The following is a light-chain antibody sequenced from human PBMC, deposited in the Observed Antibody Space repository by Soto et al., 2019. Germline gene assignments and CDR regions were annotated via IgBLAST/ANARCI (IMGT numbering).Light chain of an antibody. J-gene: IGKJ3*01. CDR3: QQYHTYPFT. V-gene: IGKV1-5*03. Sequence: DIPMTQSPSTLSGSVGDRVTITCRASQTISSWLAWYQQKPGKAPKLLIYKASTLKSGVPSRFSGSGSGTEFTLTISSLQPDDFATYYCQQYHTYPFTFGPGTEVEI. CDR1: QTISSW. CDR2: KAS.